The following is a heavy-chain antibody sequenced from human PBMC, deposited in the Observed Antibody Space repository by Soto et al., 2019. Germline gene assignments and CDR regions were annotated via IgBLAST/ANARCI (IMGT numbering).Heavy chain of an antibody. Sequence: QVQLVGSGGDVVQPGRSLRLSCAASGFTFSYYAMHLVRQAPGKGLEWVAVISYDGSEKYYADSVKGRFTISRDNSKNTLSLQMTSLRAGETAVYYCARALGELSRDSYDYWGQGTLITVSS. D-gene: IGHD3-16*02. CDR1: GFTFSYYA. CDR3: ARALGELSRDSYDY. CDR2: ISYDGSEK. J-gene: IGHJ4*02. V-gene: IGHV3-30*03.